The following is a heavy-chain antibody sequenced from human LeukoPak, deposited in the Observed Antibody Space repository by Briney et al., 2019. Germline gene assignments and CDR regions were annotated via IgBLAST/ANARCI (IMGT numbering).Heavy chain of an antibody. CDR1: GGSISSGSYY. J-gene: IGHJ5*02. V-gene: IGHV4-61*02. Sequence: SETLSLTFTVSGGSISSGSYYWSWIRQPAGKGLEWIGRIYTSGSTNYNPSLKSRVTISVDTSKNQFSLKLSSVTAADTAVYYCARVWSTVTSGYNWFDPWGQGTLVTVSS. CDR2: IYTSGST. CDR3: ARVWSTVTSGYNWFDP. D-gene: IGHD4-17*01.